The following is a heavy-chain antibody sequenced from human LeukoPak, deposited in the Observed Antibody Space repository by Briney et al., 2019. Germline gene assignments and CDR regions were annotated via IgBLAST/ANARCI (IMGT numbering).Heavy chain of an antibody. J-gene: IGHJ6*03. CDR1: GYTFTSYT. CDR3: ARARYETRIWPKSRYDYYHYMDV. V-gene: IGHV1-3*03. D-gene: IGHD3-3*01. Sequence: ASVKVSCKASGYTFTSYTIHWVRQAPGQRLEWMGWINACNGNRKYSQEFQDRVTITRDTSASTAYMELSSLRSEDMAVYYCARARYETRIWPKSRYDYYHYMDVWGKGTTVTVSS. CDR2: INACNGNR.